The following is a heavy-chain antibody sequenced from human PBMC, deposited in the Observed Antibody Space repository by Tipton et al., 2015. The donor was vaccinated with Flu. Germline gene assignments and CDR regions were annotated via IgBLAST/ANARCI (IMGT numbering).Heavy chain of an antibody. V-gene: IGHV4-38-2*01. D-gene: IGHD4-17*01. CDR1: GYSISSGYY. CDR3: ARHSSTDYGDYLNFDY. CDR2: IYHSGST. J-gene: IGHJ4*02. Sequence: LRLSCAVSGYSISSGYYWGWIRQPPGKGLEWIGSIYHSGSTYYNPSLKSRVTISVDTSKNQFSLKLSSVTAADTAVYYCARHSSTDYGDYLNFDYWGQGNLVTVSS.